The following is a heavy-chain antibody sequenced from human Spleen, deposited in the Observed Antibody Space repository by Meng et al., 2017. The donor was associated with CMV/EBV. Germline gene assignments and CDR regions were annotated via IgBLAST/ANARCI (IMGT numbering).Heavy chain of an antibody. J-gene: IGHJ5*02. D-gene: IGHD2-2*01. Sequence: GESLKISCAASGFTFSDYYMSWIRQAPGKGLEWVSRINSDGSSTSYADSVKGRFTISRDNAKNTLYLQMNSLRAEDTAVYYCARDLGYCSSTSCRESWFDPWGQGTLVTVSS. CDR2: INSDGSST. CDR3: ARDLGYCSSTSCRESWFDP. CDR1: GFTFSDYY. V-gene: IGHV3-74*01.